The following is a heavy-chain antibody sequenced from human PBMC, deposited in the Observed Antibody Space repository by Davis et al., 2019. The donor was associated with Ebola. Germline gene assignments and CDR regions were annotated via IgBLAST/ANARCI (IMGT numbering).Heavy chain of an antibody. CDR1: GFTFSSYV. CDR2: ISGSGSST. J-gene: IGHJ3*02. Sequence: GESLKISCAASGFTFSSYVMSWVRQAPGKGLEWVSGISGSGSSTYYADSVKGRFTISRDNSKKTLYVQMNSLRAEDSAVYCCAKDLFCSGGNCFPMAFDIWGQGTMVTVSS. V-gene: IGHV3-23*01. D-gene: IGHD2-15*01. CDR3: AKDLFCSGGNCFPMAFDI.